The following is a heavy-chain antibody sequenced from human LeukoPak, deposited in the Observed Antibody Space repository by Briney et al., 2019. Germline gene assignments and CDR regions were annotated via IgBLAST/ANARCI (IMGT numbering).Heavy chain of an antibody. V-gene: IGHV4-59*01. CDR3: ARTDSSGWYVFDY. D-gene: IGHD6-19*01. CDR1: GGSISSYY. CDR2: IHYSGST. J-gene: IGHJ4*02. Sequence: SETLSLTCTVSGGSISSYYWSWIRQPPGKGLEWIGHIHYSGSTNHNPSLKSRVTISVDTSKNQFSLKLSSVTAADTAVYYCARTDSSGWYVFDYWGQGTLVTVSS.